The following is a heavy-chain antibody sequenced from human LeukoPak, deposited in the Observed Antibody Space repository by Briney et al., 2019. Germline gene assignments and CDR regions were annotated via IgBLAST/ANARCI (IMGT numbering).Heavy chain of an antibody. CDR1: GYTFTSYW. CDR2: IYPGDSDT. D-gene: IGHD3-16*02. Sequence: GESLKISCKGSGYTFTSYWIGWVRQMPGKGLEWMGIIYPGDSDTRYSPSFQGQVTISADKSISTAYLQWSSMKASDAAMYYYARLSDGYMDYWGQGTLVTVSS. J-gene: IGHJ4*02. CDR3: ARLSDGYMDY. V-gene: IGHV5-51*01.